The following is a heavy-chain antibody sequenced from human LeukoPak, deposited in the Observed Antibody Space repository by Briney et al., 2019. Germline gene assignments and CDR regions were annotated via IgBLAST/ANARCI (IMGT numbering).Heavy chain of an antibody. CDR3: VAGTTY. D-gene: IGHD6-19*01. Sequence: GGSLRLSCAASGFTFSNFWMTWVRQAPGKGLEWVAIIKQDGSQKYYVDSVKGRFTISRDDARNSLYLQMNSLRAEDTAVYWAVAGTTYWGQGTLVTVSS. J-gene: IGHJ4*02. CDR1: GFTFSNFW. V-gene: IGHV3-7*05. CDR2: IKQDGSQK.